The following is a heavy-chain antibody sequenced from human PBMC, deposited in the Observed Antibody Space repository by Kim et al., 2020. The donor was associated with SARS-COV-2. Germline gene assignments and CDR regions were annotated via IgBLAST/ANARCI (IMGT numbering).Heavy chain of an antibody. V-gene: IGHV1-2*02. CDR3: ARALRRGSYRYTLNY. D-gene: IGHD3-16*02. J-gene: IGHJ4*02. Sequence: QKFQGRVTMTRDTSISTAYMELSRLRSDDTAVYYCARALRRGSYRYTLNYWGQGTLVTVSS.